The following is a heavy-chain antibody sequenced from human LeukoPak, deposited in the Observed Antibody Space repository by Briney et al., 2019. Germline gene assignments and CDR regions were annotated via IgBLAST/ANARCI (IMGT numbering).Heavy chain of an antibody. CDR2: ISSSSSYI. J-gene: IGHJ5*02. CDR3: ARDLSTGRGYYDSSGYSTFDP. D-gene: IGHD3-22*01. CDR1: GFTFSSYS. V-gene: IGHV3-21*01. Sequence: GGSLRLSCAASGFTFSSYSMNWVRQAPGKGLEWVSSISSSSSYIYYADSVKGRFTISRDNAKNSLYLQMNSLRAEDTAVYYCARDLSTGRGYYDSSGYSTFDPWGQGTLVTVSS.